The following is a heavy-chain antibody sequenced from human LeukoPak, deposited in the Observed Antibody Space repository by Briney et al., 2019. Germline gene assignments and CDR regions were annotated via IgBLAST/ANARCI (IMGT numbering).Heavy chain of an antibody. D-gene: IGHD6-13*01. CDR3: ARRYSSSQLTSYYFDY. CDR1: GGSISSYY. Sequence: PSETLSLTCTVSGGSISSYYWSWIRQPPGKGLEWIGYIYYSGSTNYNPSLKSRVTMSVDTSKNQFSLKLSSVTAADTAVYYCARRYSSSQLTSYYFDYWGQGTLVTVSS. V-gene: IGHV4-59*12. CDR2: IYYSGST. J-gene: IGHJ4*02.